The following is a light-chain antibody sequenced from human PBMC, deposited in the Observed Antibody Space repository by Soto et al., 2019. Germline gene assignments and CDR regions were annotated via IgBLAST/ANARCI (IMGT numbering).Light chain of an antibody. CDR2: HAS. V-gene: IGKV3-15*01. Sequence: EVAQTQSPTTLSVSPGEGATLSCRASQSINPLLAWYQQKPGQAPRLLIYHASTRATGIPARFSGSGSGTEFTLTISSLQSEDFAVYYCQQYNNWPRTFGQGTKVDIK. CDR3: QQYNNWPRT. J-gene: IGKJ1*01. CDR1: QSINPL.